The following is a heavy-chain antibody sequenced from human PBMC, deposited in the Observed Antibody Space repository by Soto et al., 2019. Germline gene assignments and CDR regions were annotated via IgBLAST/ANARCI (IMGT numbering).Heavy chain of an antibody. J-gene: IGHJ3*02. CDR3: ARGRLGSSLDGHDAFDI. D-gene: IGHD6-13*01. CDR1: VYTFTSYD. V-gene: IGHV1-8*01. CDR2: MNPNSGNT. Sequence: GASVKVSCKASVYTFTSYDINWVRQATGQGLEWMGWMNPNSGNTGYAQKFQGRVTMTRNTSISTAYMELSSLRSEDTAVYYCARGRLGSSLDGHDAFDIWGQGTMVTVSS.